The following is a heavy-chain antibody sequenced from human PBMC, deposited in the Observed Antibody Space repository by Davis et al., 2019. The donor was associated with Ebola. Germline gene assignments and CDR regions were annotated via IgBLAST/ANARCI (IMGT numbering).Heavy chain of an antibody. CDR2: IYPGDSDT. D-gene: IGHD6-13*01. CDR1: GYSYTSYW. J-gene: IGHJ4*02. V-gene: IGHV5-51*01. Sequence: PGGSLRLSCKGSGYSYTSYWIGWVRQMPGKGLEWMGIIYPGDSDTRYSPSFQGQVTISADKSISTAYLQWSSLKASDTAMYYCARIAAAGPTEPDYWGQGTLVTVSS. CDR3: ARIAAAGPTEPDY.